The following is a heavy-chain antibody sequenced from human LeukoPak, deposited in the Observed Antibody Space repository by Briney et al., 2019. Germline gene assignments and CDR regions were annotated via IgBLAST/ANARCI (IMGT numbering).Heavy chain of an antibody. CDR3: ASLRSGSYLDY. CDR1: GGSISSYY. J-gene: IGHJ4*02. Sequence: PSETLSLTCTVSGGSISSYYWSWIRQPPGKGLEWLGYIYYSGSTNYNPSLKSRVTISIDTSKNQFSLKLNAVTAADTAVYYCASLRSGSYLDYWGQGTLVTVSS. D-gene: IGHD1-26*01. CDR2: IYYSGST. V-gene: IGHV4-59*08.